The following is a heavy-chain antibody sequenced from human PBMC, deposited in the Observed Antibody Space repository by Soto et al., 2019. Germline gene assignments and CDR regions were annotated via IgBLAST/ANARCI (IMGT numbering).Heavy chain of an antibody. D-gene: IGHD4-17*01. V-gene: IGHV4-4*02. J-gene: IGHJ5*02. CDR2: IYHSGST. Sequence: SETLSLTCAVSSGSISSSNWWSWVRQPPGKGLEWIGEIYHSGSTNYNPSLKSRVTISVDKSKNQFSLKLSSVTAADTAVYYCARAPGLRRNWFDPWGQGTLVTVSS. CDR3: ARAPGLRRNWFDP. CDR1: SGSISSSNW.